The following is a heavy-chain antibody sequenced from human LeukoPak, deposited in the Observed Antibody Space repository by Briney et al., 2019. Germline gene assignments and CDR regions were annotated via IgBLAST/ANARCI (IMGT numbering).Heavy chain of an antibody. J-gene: IGHJ4*02. CDR3: ARDSHDYPFDY. CDR2: IYYSGST. V-gene: IGHV4-39*07. CDR1: GGSISSSSYY. D-gene: IGHD4-11*01. Sequence: PSETLSLTCTVSGGSISSSSYYWGWIRQPPGKGLEWIGSIYYSGSTYYNPSLKSRVTISVDTSKNQFSLKLSSVTAADTAVYYCARDSHDYPFDYWGQGTLVTVSS.